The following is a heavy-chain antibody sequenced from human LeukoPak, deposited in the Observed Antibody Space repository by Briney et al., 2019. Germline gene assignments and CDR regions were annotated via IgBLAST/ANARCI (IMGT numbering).Heavy chain of an antibody. CDR3: ARQVVPAAPGAFDI. J-gene: IGHJ4*02. Sequence: PSQTLSLTCTVSGGSISSGSYYWSWIRQPAGKGLEWIGRIYTSGSTNYNPSLKSRVTISVDTSKNQFSLKLSSVTAADTAVYYCARQVVPAAPGAFDIWGQGTLVTVSS. V-gene: IGHV4-61*02. CDR1: GGSISSGSYY. D-gene: IGHD2-2*01. CDR2: IYTSGST.